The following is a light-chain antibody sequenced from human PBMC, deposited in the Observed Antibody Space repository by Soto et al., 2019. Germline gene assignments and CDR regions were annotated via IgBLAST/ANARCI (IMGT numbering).Light chain of an antibody. V-gene: IGKV1-5*03. Sequence: DIQMTQSPSTLSGYVGDRVTITCRASQTIISWLAWYQQKPGKAPKLLIYKASTLKSGVPSRFSGSGSGTEFTLTISSLQPDDFATYYCQHYNSYSEAFGQGTKVDI. CDR2: KAS. J-gene: IGKJ1*01. CDR3: QHYNSYSEA. CDR1: QTIISW.